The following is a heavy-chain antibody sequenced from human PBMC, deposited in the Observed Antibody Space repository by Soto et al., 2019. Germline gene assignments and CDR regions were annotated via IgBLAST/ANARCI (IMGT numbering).Heavy chain of an antibody. CDR1: GGTFSSYA. D-gene: IGHD6-6*01. CDR2: IIPLFGTA. V-gene: IGHV1-69*12. Sequence: QVQLVQSGAEVKKPGSSVKVSCKASGGTFSSYAISWVRQAPGQGLEWMGGIIPLFGTANYAQKFQGRVPITADESTSKDDMELSSLSSEDTAVYYCARDRSSLSFYGMDVGGQGTTVTVSS. CDR3: ARDRSSLSFYGMDV. J-gene: IGHJ6*02.